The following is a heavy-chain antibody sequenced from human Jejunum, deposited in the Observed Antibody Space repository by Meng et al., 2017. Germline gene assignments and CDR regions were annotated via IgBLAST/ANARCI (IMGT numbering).Heavy chain of an antibody. CDR1: GFTFSSFR. CDR3: AREARGSHWLQRLDI. V-gene: IGHV3-13*01. CDR2: IGTIGDT. Sequence: GGSLRLSCAASGFTFSSFRMNWVRQAPGKGLEWVSAIGTIGDTYYSGSVKGRFTISREDAKNSLYLQMNSLRGEDTAVYYCAREARGSHWLQRLDIWGQGTVVTVSS. D-gene: IGHD5-24*01. J-gene: IGHJ3*02.